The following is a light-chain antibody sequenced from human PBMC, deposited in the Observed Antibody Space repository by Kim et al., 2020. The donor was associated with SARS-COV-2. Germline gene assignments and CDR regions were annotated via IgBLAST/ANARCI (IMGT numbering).Light chain of an antibody. J-gene: IGKJ1*01. CDR1: QTISSSY. V-gene: IGKV3-20*01. Sequence: PGQRATRSCRASQTISSSYLAWYQQKPGQTPRLLMYGASNRATGIPDRFSGSGSGADFTLTISRLEPEDFAVYYCQQYGSSPRTFGQGTKVDIK. CDR3: QQYGSSPRT. CDR2: GAS.